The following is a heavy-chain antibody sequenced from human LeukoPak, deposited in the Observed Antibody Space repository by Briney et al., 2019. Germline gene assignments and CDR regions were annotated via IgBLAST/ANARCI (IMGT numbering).Heavy chain of an antibody. D-gene: IGHD3-3*01. Sequence: PGGSLRLSCAASGFTFSSYAMSWVRQAPGKGLEWVSAISGSGGSTYYADSVKGRFTISRDNSKNTLYLQMNSLRAEDTAVYYCAASNDFWSGSDPLDYWGQGTLVTVSS. CDR1: GFTFSSYA. CDR3: AASNDFWSGSDPLDY. V-gene: IGHV3-23*01. CDR2: ISGSGGST. J-gene: IGHJ4*02.